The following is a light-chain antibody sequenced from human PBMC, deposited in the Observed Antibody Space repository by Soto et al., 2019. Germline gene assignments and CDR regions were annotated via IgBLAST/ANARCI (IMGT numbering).Light chain of an antibody. V-gene: IGKV3-15*01. CDR2: GAS. CDR1: QSVRSD. Sequence: EIVMTHSPATLSVSPGDRATLSCRASQSVRSDLAWYQQKPGQAPRLLIFGASTRATGIPARFSGSGSGTELALIISSLQSEDFAVYYCQQYVNWPLTVGGGTQVDIK. CDR3: QQYVNWPLT. J-gene: IGKJ4*01.